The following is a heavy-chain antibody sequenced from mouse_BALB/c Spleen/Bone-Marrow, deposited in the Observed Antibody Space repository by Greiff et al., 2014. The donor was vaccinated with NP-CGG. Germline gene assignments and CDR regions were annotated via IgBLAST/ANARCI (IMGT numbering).Heavy chain of an antibody. CDR2: ISSGGGYT. Sequence: EVQVEQSGGDLVKPGGSLKLSCAASGFTFSSYGMSWVRQTTDKRLEWVATISSGGGYTYYPDSVKGRFTIPRDNAKNTLYLQMSSLKTEDTAMYDGARQGNGYAAGFAYWGQGTLVTVSA. D-gene: IGHD2-14*01. J-gene: IGHJ3*01. V-gene: IGHV5-6*01. CDR1: GFTFSSYG. CDR3: ARQGNGYAAGFAY.